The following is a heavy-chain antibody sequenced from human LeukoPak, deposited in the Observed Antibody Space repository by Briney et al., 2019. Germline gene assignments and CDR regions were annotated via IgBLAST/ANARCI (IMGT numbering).Heavy chain of an antibody. CDR2: ISGSGGST. CDR3: AKFRSIAAFDY. J-gene: IGHJ4*02. V-gene: IGHV3-23*01. Sequence: GGSLRLSCAASGFTFSSYGMSWVRQAPGKGLKWVSGISGSGGSTYYADSVKGRFTISRDNFKNTLYLQMNSLRAEDTAVYYCAKFRSIAAFDYWGQGTLVTVSS. D-gene: IGHD6-6*01. CDR1: GFTFSSYG.